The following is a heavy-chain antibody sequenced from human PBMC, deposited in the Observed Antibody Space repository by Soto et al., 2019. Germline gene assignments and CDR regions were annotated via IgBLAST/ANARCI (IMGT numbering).Heavy chain of an antibody. CDR2: INTRGNII. J-gene: IGHJ4*02. D-gene: IGHD3-22*01. CDR3: ARDIDYYDSSGYQDY. CDR1: GFIFSRYE. Sequence: GGSLRLSCAASGFIFSRYEMNWVRQAPGKGLEWASYINTRGNIIHYADSVKGRFTISRDNAENSLYLQMNSLRAEDTAVYYCARDIDYYDSSGYQDYWGQGSLVTVSS. V-gene: IGHV3-48*03.